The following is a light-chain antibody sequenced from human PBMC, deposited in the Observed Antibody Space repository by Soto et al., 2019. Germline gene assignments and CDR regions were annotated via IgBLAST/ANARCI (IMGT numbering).Light chain of an antibody. CDR1: SXNIGTNP. Sequence: QSVLTQPPSASGTPGQTVTISCSGSSXNIGTNPINWYQQFPGTAPKVLIFGDNQRPSGVPDRFSGSKSGTSASLAMSGLQSEDEADYFCEAWDDSLNGYVFGTGTKVTVL. CDR3: EAWDDSLNGYV. CDR2: GDN. J-gene: IGLJ1*01. V-gene: IGLV1-44*01.